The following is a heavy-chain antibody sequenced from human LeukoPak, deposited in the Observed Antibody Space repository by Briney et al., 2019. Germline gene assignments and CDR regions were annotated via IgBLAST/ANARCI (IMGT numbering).Heavy chain of an antibody. D-gene: IGHD2-2*01. Sequence: PSETLSLTCTVSGGSISSYYWSWIRQPPGKGLEWIGYIYYSGSTNYNPSLKSRVTISVDTSKNQFSLKLSSVTAADTAVYYCARGPHIVVVPAAAFDPWGQGTPVTVSS. CDR1: GGSISSYY. J-gene: IGHJ5*02. V-gene: IGHV4-59*01. CDR2: IYYSGST. CDR3: ARGPHIVVVPAAAFDP.